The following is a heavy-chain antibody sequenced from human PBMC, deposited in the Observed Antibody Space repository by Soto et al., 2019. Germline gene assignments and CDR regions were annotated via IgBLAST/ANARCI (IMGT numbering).Heavy chain of an antibody. CDR1: GGSISSSSYY. V-gene: IGHV4-39*01. CDR3: ASTFFGGGEGSYGMDV. D-gene: IGHD3-10*01. Sequence: PSETLSLTCTVSGGSISSSSYYWGWIRQPPGKGLEWIGSIYYSGSTYYNPSLKSRVTISVDTSKNQFSLKLSSVTAADTAVYYCASTFFGGGEGSYGMDVWGPGTTVTVSS. CDR2: IYYSGST. J-gene: IGHJ6*01.